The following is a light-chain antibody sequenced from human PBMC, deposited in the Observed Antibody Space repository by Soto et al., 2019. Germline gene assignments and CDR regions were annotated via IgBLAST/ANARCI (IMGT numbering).Light chain of an antibody. CDR3: CSYAGSETFV. J-gene: IGLJ2*01. V-gene: IGLV2-11*01. CDR2: DVN. CDR1: SSDVAGFDF. Sequence: QSVLTQPRSVSGSPGQSVTISCTGTSSDVAGFDFVSWYQRHPDKAPKVIIHDVNKRPSGVPDRFSGSKSGNTASLTISGLQAEDEAHYYCCSYAGSETFVFGGGTKLTVL.